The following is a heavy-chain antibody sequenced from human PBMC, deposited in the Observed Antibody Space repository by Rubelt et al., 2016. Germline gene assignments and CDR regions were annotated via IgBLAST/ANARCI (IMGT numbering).Heavy chain of an antibody. CDR3: ARARLWANGMDV. CDR2: ISGSGGRT. V-gene: IGHV3-23*01. D-gene: IGHD2-21*01. Sequence: SWVRQAPGKGLEWVSAISGSGGRTYYADSVKGRFTISRDNSKNTLYLKMNSLRAEDTAVYYCARARLWANGMDVWGQGTTVTVS. J-gene: IGHJ6*02.